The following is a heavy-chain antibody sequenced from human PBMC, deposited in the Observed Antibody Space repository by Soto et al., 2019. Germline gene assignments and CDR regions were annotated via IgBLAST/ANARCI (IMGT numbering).Heavy chain of an antibody. V-gene: IGHV3-53*01. J-gene: IGHJ4*02. CDR3: ARDLGRNTDY. CDR1: GFTVSGSY. Sequence: EVQLVESGGGLIQPGGSPRLSCAASGFTVSGSYMSWVRQAPGKGLEWVSVIYSGGTTYYADSVRGRFTLSRDNSKNTLYLQMNSLRAEDAAVYYCARDLGRNTDYWGQGTLVTVSS. CDR2: IYSGGTT. D-gene: IGHD1-1*01.